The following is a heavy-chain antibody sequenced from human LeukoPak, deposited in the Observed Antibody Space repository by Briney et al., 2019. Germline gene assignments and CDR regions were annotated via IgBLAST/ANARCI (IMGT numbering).Heavy chain of an antibody. CDR3: ARGVDYYDSSGYFY. CDR2: IYSGGST. Sequence: GGSLRLSCAASGFTVSSNYMSWVRQAPGKGLEWVSVIYSGGSTYYADSVKGRFTISRDNSKNTLYLQMDSLRAEDTAVYYCARGVDYYDSSGYFYWGEGTLVTVSS. V-gene: IGHV3-66*01. J-gene: IGHJ4*02. D-gene: IGHD3-22*01. CDR1: GFTVSSNY.